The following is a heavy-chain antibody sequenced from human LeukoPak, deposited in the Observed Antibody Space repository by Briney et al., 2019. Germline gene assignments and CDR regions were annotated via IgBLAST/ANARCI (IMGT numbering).Heavy chain of an antibody. CDR3: ARDECGYDSSGYCYRPHYFDY. D-gene: IGHD3-22*01. CDR2: IIPILGIA. Sequence: ASVKVSCKASGYTFNSNGISWVRQVPGQGLEWMGRIIPILGIANYAQKFQGRVTITADKSTSTAYMELSSLRSEDTAVYYCARDECGYDSSGYCYRPHYFDYWGQGTLVTVSS. V-gene: IGHV1-69*04. CDR1: GYTFNSNG. J-gene: IGHJ4*02.